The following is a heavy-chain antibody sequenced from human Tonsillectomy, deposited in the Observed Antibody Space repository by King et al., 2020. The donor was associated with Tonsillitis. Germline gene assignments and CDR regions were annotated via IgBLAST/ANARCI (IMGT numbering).Heavy chain of an antibody. CDR3: ARGEPMISLFWYFDL. V-gene: IGHV1-2*04. D-gene: IGHD3-16*01. J-gene: IGHJ2*01. CDR2: INPNSGGT. CDR1: GYTFTAYY. Sequence: QLVQSGAEVKKPGASVRVSCKASGYTFTAYYIHWVRQAPGQGLEWMGWINPNSGGTNYAQKFQGWVTMTRDTSISTAYMELSRLKSDDTAMYYWARGEPMISLFWYFDLWGRGTLVTVSS.